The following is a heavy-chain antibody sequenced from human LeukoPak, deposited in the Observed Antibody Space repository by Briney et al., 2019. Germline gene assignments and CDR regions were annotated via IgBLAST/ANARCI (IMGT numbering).Heavy chain of an antibody. CDR3: ARGDSSGYYVGYFDY. CDR1: GYTFTSYG. D-gene: IGHD3-22*01. CDR2: ISAYNGNT. V-gene: IGHV1-18*01. J-gene: IGHJ4*02. Sequence: ASVKVSCKASGYTFTSYGISWVRQAPGQGLEWMGWISAYNGNTNYAQKLQGRVTMTTDTSTSTAYMELRSLRSEDTAVYYCARGDSSGYYVGYFDYWGQGTLVTVSS.